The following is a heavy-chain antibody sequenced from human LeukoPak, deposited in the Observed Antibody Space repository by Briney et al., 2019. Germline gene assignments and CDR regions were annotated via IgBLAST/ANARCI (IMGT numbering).Heavy chain of an antibody. Sequence: SETLSLTCTVSGGSISSYYWSWIRQPPGKGLEWIGYIYYSGSTNYNPSLKSRVTISVDTSKNQFSLKLSSVTAADTAVYHCARGMKVGVVTYYYMNVWGKGTTVTVSS. V-gene: IGHV4-59*01. CDR3: ARGMKVGVVTYYYMNV. CDR2: IYYSGST. J-gene: IGHJ6*03. D-gene: IGHD3-3*01. CDR1: GGSISSYY.